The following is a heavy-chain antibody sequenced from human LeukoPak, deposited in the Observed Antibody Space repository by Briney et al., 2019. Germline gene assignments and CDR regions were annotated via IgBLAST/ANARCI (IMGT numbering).Heavy chain of an antibody. CDR1: GYTFSSYY. J-gene: IGHJ5*02. CDR2: INPFACDT. D-gene: IGHD2-15*01. Sequence: ASVKLSCKASGYTFSSYYMHWVRQAPGQRLEWMVMINPFACDTNDAQKSQGRITIVTDTSTRTAYTELRSRTSDATAVSYLAEDIEDMRWFDPWGQGTPVTASS. CDR3: AEDIEDMRWFDP. V-gene: IGHV1-46*01.